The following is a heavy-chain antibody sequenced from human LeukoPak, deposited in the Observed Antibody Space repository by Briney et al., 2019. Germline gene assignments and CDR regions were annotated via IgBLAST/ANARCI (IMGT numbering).Heavy chain of an antibody. CDR1: GFTFSSYG. Sequence: QPGGSLRLSCAASGFTFSSYGMHWVRQAPGKGLEWVAVISYDGSNKYYADSVKGRFTISRDNSKSTLYLQMNSLRAEDTAVYYCAKPLLWFGEFNDAFDIWGQGTMVTVSS. J-gene: IGHJ3*02. CDR3: AKPLLWFGEFNDAFDI. V-gene: IGHV3-30*18. D-gene: IGHD3-10*01. CDR2: ISYDGSNK.